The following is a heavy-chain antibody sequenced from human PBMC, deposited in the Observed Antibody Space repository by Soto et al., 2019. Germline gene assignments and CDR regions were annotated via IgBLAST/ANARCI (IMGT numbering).Heavy chain of an antibody. CDR1: GFTFRTYW. J-gene: IGHJ4*01. V-gene: IGHV3-7*01. D-gene: IGHD2-2*01. CDR2: IKQGGTER. CDR3: ASPVECSTTSCIR. Sequence: GGSLKLSCVPSGFTFRTYWMSWGRPAPGNGLEWVAYIKQGGTERQYADSVKGRRTISRDNAKNSLHLQMNSLRAEDTAVYYCASPVECSTTSCIRWGHGTLVTVSS.